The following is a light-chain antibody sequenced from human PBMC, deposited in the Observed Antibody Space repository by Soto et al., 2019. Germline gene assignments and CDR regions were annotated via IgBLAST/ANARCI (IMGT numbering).Light chain of an antibody. CDR3: QQRSNWPVT. J-gene: IGKJ5*01. Sequence: EIVLTQSPGTLSLSPGESDILSCRASQSVNSNYLAWYQQKPGQAPRLLIYGASSRATGVPNRFSGSGSGTDFTLTISSLEPEDFAVYYCQQRSNWPVTFGQGTRLEIK. CDR2: GAS. V-gene: IGKV3D-20*02. CDR1: QSVNSNY.